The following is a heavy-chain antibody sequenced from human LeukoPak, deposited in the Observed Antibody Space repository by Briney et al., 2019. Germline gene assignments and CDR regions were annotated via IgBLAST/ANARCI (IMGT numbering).Heavy chain of an antibody. CDR2: IIPIFGTA. V-gene: IGHV1-69*13. CDR1: GGTFSSYA. D-gene: IGHD6-19*01. J-gene: IGHJ4*02. CDR3: AKVPYSSGWYYFDY. Sequence: ASVKVSCKASGGTFSSYAISWVRQAPGQGLEWMGGIIPIFGTANYAQKFQGRVTITADESTSTAYMELSSLRSEDTAVYYCAKVPYSSGWYYFDYWGQGTLVTVSS.